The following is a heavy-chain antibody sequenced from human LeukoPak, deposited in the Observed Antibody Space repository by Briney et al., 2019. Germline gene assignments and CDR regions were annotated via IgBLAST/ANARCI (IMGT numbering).Heavy chain of an antibody. V-gene: IGHV3-7*01. D-gene: IGHD7-27*01. J-gene: IGHJ5*02. CDR1: GFTFSSYW. CDR2: IKQDGSEK. CDR3: ARDRNWGWSSPPGFWFDP. Sequence: PGGSLRLSCAASGFTFSSYWMSWVRQAPGKGLEWVANIKQDGSEKYYVDSVKGRFTISRDNAKNSLYLQMNSLRAEDTAVYYCARDRNWGWSSPPGFWFDPWGQGTLVTVSS.